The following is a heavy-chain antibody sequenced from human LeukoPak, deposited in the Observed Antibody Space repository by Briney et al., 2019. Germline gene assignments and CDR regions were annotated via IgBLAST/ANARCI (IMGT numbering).Heavy chain of an antibody. V-gene: IGHV4-34*01. D-gene: IGHD3-10*01. J-gene: IGHJ4*02. CDR3: ARAGFGLAPHRGTPFDY. CDR2: INHSGSS. CDR1: GGSFSGYY. Sequence: SETLSLTCAVYGGSFSGYYWSWIRQPPGKGPEWIGEINHSGSSNYNASLKSRVTISVDTSKNQFSLKLTSVTAADTAVYYCARAGFGLAPHRGTPFDYWGQGTLVTVSS.